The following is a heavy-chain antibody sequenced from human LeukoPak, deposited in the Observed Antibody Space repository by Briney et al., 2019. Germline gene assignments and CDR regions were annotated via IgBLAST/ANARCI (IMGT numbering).Heavy chain of an antibody. J-gene: IGHJ5*02. CDR1: GFTFSSSG. Sequence: GGTLRLSYAASGFTFSSSGMHWARHASGKGLEWVAVLSYEGSNKYYADSVKERFTISRDNSKNTLYLQMNSLRAGDTAVYYCARDRSSLYSSSWYVNWFDPWGQGTLVTVSS. V-gene: IGHV3-30*03. D-gene: IGHD6-13*01. CDR2: LSYEGSNK. CDR3: ARDRSSLYSSSWYVNWFDP.